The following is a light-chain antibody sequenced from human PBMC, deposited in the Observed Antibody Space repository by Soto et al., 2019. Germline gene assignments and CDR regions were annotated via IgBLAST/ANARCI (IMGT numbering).Light chain of an antibody. CDR1: QSVSNNY. Sequence: EIVLTQSPGTLSLSPGERATLYCRASQSVSNNYLAWYQQKPGQAPRLLIYGASNRATGIPDRFSGSGSGTDFTLTISSLEPEDFALYYCQQRSNWPITFGQGTRLEIK. J-gene: IGKJ5*01. CDR3: QQRSNWPIT. V-gene: IGKV3D-20*02. CDR2: GAS.